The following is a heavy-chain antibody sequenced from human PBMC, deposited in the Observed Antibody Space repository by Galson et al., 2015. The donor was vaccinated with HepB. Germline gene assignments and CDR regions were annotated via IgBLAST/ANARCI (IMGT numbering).Heavy chain of an antibody. CDR3: ARVYSGSYSNWFDP. V-gene: IGHV6-1*01. CDR2: TYYRSKWYN. Sequence: CAISGDSVSSHSAAWNWIRQSPSRGLEWLGRTYYRSKWYNDYAVSVKSRITINPDTSKNQFSLQLNSVTPEDTAVYYCARVYSGSYSNWFDPWGQGTLVTVSS. CDR1: GDSVSSHSAA. D-gene: IGHD1-26*01. J-gene: IGHJ5*02.